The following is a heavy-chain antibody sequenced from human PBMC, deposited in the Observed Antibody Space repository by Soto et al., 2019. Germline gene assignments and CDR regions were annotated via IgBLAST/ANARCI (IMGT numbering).Heavy chain of an antibody. V-gene: IGHV1-69*01. CDR1: GGTFSSYA. Sequence: QVQLVQSGAEVKKPGSSVKVSCKPSGGTFSSYAISWVRQAPGQGLVWMGGIIPIFGTAHYSQKFQGRVTITADESTSTAYMELSSLRSEDTAVYYCARDRIPGEQLWFDYWGRGTLGTVST. CDR3: ARDRIPGEQLWFDY. D-gene: IGHD5-18*01. CDR2: IIPIFGTA. J-gene: IGHJ4*02.